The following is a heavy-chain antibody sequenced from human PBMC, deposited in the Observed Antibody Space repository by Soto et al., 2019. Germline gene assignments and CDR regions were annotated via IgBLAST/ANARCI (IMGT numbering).Heavy chain of an antibody. CDR2: MNPNSGNT. CDR3: ARGRWSRGDYRPNNWSDP. Sequence: ASVKLSCKSSGYTFTSYGINWVRQATGQGLEWMGWMNPNSGNTGYAQKFQGRVTMTRNTSISTAYMELSSLRSEDTAVYYCARGRWSRGDYRPNNWSDPWGQGTLVTVSS. V-gene: IGHV1-8*01. D-gene: IGHD4-17*01. CDR1: GYTFTSYG. J-gene: IGHJ5*02.